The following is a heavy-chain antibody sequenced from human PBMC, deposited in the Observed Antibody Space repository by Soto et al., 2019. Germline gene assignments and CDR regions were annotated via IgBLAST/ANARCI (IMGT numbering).Heavy chain of an antibody. CDR1: GVTFNRQD. J-gene: IGHJ4*02. V-gene: IGHV1-69*13. CDR2: IIPMFGTP. D-gene: IGHD1-26*01. CDR3: ATSDGSDGDSFDY. Sequence: SVKVSCKASGVTFNRQDMRWVRQAPGQGLEWMGGIIPMFGTPHYAEKFQDRVTITADESTGTAYLELSSLTSEDTAVYYCATSDGSDGDSFDYWAPRTPVPVSS.